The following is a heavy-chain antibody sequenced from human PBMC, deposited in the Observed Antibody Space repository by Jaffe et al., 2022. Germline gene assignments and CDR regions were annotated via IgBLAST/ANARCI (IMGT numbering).Heavy chain of an antibody. CDR2: ISWNSGSI. D-gene: IGHD3-10*01. CDR3: AKDQDVMVQGPDY. V-gene: IGHV3-9*01. J-gene: IGHJ4*02. Sequence: EVQLVESGGGLVQPGRSLRLSCAASGFTFDDYAMHWVRQAPGKGLEWVSGISWNSGSIGYADSVKGRFTISRDNAKNSLYLQMNSLRAEDTALYYCAKDQDVMVQGPDYWGQGTLVTVSS. CDR1: GFTFDDYA.